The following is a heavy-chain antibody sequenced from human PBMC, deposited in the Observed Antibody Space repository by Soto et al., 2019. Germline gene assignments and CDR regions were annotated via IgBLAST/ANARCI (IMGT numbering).Heavy chain of an antibody. J-gene: IGHJ1*01. CDR1: GFTFSSYG. CDR3: AKGEVVAATYFPH. D-gene: IGHD2-15*01. CDR2: ISYDGSNK. V-gene: IGHV3-30*18. Sequence: QVQLVESGGGVVQPGRSMRLSCAASGFTFSSYGMHWVRQARGKGLVWVAVISYDGSNKYYADSVKGRFTISSDNSKNTLYRQMNSLRAKDTAVYYCAKGEVVAATYFPHWGQGTLITVSS.